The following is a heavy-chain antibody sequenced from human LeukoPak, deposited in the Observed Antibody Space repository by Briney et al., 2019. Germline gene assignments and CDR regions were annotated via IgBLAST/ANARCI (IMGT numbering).Heavy chain of an antibody. CDR1: SGSISAFF. CDR3: ARANQDVLVLE. Sequence: SETLSLTCTVSSGSISAFFWSWIRQPAGKGLEYIGHMYTSGSIGYNPSLKSRVTMSVDTSKNQFSLKLRSVTAADTAVYHCARANQDVLVLEWGQGTLVTVSS. J-gene: IGHJ4*02. D-gene: IGHD2-8*02. V-gene: IGHV4-4*07. CDR2: MYTSGSI.